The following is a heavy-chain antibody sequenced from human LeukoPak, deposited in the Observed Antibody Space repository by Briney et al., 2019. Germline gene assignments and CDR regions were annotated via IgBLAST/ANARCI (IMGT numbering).Heavy chain of an antibody. CDR2: ISSRSSTI. Sequence: GGSLRLSCAASGFTFSSYSMNWVRQAPGKGLEWVSYISSRSSTIYYADSVKGRVTISRDNAKNSLYLQMNSLRVEDTAVYYCGREWAVDFWGQGTLVTVSS. V-gene: IGHV3-48*04. CDR3: GREWAVDF. CDR1: GFTFSSYS. J-gene: IGHJ4*02.